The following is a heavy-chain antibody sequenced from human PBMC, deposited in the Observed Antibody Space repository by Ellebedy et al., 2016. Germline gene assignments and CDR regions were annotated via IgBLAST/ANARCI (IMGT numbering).Heavy chain of an antibody. Sequence: GGSLRLSXAASGFPFSDYYMSWIRQAPGKGLECVSYMSSSGTTIYYADSVKGRFTISRDNAKNSLFLQMDSLRAEDTAVYYCAKNAYGSGSHFYFDYWGQGALVTVSS. CDR2: MSSSGTTI. CDR1: GFPFSDYY. CDR3: AKNAYGSGSHFYFDY. D-gene: IGHD3-10*01. V-gene: IGHV3-11*01. J-gene: IGHJ4*02.